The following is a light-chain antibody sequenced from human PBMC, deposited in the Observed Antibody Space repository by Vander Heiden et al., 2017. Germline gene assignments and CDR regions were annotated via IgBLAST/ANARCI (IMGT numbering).Light chain of an antibody. V-gene: IGLV3-10*01. Sequence: SYELTQPPSVSVSPGQTARITCSGDALPTKYAYWYQQKSGQAPVLVIYEDSKRPSGIPERFSGSSSGTMATWTISGAQVEDEADYYCYSTDSSGNHRVFGGGTKLTGL. J-gene: IGLJ2*01. CDR2: EDS. CDR1: ALPTKY. CDR3: YSTDSSGNHRV.